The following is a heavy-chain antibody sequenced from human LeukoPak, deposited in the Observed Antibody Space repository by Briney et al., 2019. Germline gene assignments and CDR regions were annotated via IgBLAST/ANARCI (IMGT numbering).Heavy chain of an antibody. J-gene: IGHJ4*02. CDR2: INPNSGVT. V-gene: IGHV1-2*02. CDR3: ARGQQWLEAFEH. D-gene: IGHD6-19*01. Sequence: ASVKVSCKASGYTFSDYYLHWVRRAPGQGLEWMGWINPNSGVTNYAQKFQGRVTMTRDTSISTAYMEVSRLRSDDTAVYYCARGQQWLEAFEHWGQGTLVTVSS. CDR1: GYTFSDYY.